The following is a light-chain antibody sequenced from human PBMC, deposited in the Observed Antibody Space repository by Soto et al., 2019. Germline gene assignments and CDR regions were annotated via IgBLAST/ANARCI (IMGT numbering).Light chain of an antibody. CDR3: QQSYTTPQT. J-gene: IGKJ1*01. Sequence: DIQMTQSPSSLSASVGDRVTITCRASQSIYGYLNWYQQKPGKAPKLLIYSASNLQSGVPSRFSGSGSGTDFTLTISSLQPEDFATYFCQQSYTTPQTFGQGTKVDI. CDR1: QSIYGY. CDR2: SAS. V-gene: IGKV1-39*01.